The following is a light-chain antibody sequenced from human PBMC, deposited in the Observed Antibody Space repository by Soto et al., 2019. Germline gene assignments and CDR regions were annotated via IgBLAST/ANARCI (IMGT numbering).Light chain of an antibody. V-gene: IGLV2-11*01. Sequence: QSVLTQPRSVSGSPGQSVTLSCTGTSSDVGGYHYVSWYQHHTVKAPKIIISDVNKRPSRVPDRFSGAKSGNTASLTISGLQTEDEADYHCCSSAGSYTFGFGGGTQLTVL. CDR1: SSDVGGYHY. CDR3: CSSAGSYTFG. J-gene: IGLJ2*01. CDR2: DVN.